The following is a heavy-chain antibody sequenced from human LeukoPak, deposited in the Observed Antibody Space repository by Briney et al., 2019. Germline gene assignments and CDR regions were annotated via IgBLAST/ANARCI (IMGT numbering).Heavy chain of an antibody. CDR3: ARGPTDILTGYPDDY. D-gene: IGHD3-9*01. J-gene: IGHJ4*02. V-gene: IGHV1-46*01. Sequence: ASVKVSCKAPGYTFTSYYMHWVRQAPGQGLEWMGIINPSGGSTSYAQKFQGRVTMTRDTSTSTVYMELSSLRSEDTAVYYCARGPTDILTGYPDDYWGQGTLVTVSS. CDR1: GYTFTSYY. CDR2: INPSGGST.